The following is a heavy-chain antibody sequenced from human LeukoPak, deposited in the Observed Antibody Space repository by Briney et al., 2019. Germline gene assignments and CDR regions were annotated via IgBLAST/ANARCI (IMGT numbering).Heavy chain of an antibody. CDR3: VTLGGISGSRAFGI. CDR1: GGSISSSDYY. J-gene: IGHJ3*02. D-gene: IGHD3-22*01. Sequence: PSETLSLTCTVSGGSISSSDYYWGWVRQPPGQGLEWIANIYYSGSTYYNPSLKSRITISVDTSKNQFSLKLNSVTAADTAVYYCVTLGGISGSRAFGIWGQGTMVTVSS. V-gene: IGHV4-39*01. CDR2: IYYSGST.